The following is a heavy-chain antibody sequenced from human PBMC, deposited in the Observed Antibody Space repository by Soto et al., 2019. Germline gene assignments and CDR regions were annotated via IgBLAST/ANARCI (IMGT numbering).Heavy chain of an antibody. Sequence: QLQLQESGSGLVKPSQTLSLTCAVSGGSISSGGYSWSWIRQPPGKGLEWIGYIYHSGSTYYNPSLKSRVTISVDRSKNQFSLKLSSVTAADTAVYYCARGAGAIDYYDSSGYYYDGMIDYWGQGTLVTVSS. V-gene: IGHV4-30-2*01. CDR1: GGSISSGGYS. D-gene: IGHD3-22*01. CDR3: ARGAGAIDYYDSSGYYYDGMIDY. CDR2: IYHSGST. J-gene: IGHJ4*02.